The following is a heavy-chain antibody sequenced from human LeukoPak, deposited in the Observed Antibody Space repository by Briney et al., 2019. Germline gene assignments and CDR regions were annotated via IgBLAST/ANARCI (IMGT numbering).Heavy chain of an antibody. V-gene: IGHV1-69*13. CDR3: ARGDRFASTNGVWTDYYYYMDV. J-gene: IGHJ6*03. CDR1: GGTFSSYA. CDR2: IIPIFGTA. D-gene: IGHD2-8*01. Sequence: SVKVSCKASGGTFSSYAISWVRQAPGQGLEWMGGIIPIFGTANYAQKFQGRVTITADESTSTAYMELSSLRSEDTAVYYCARGDRFASTNGVWTDYYYYMDVWGKGTTVTVSS.